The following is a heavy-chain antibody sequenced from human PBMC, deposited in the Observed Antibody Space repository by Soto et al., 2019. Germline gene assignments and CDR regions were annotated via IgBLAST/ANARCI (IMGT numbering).Heavy chain of an antibody. J-gene: IGHJ4*02. V-gene: IGHV4-59*12. CDR1: GGSISSYY. CDR2: IYYSGST. CDR3: ASRAVAGTQDY. D-gene: IGHD6-19*01. Sequence: SETLSLTCTVSGGSISSYYWSWIRQPPGKGLEWIGYIYYSGSTNYNPSLKSRVTISVDTSKNQFSLQMNSLRAEDTAVYYCASRAVAGTQDYWGQGTLVTVSS.